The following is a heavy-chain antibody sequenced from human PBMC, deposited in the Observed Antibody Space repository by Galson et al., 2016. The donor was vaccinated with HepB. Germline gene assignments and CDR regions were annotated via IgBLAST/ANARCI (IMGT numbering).Heavy chain of an antibody. CDR2: IIPILGMT. J-gene: IGHJ4*02. CDR1: GGTFFNYA. D-gene: IGHD6-19*01. Sequence: SVKVSCKASGGTFFNYAVSWVRQAPGQGLEWMGRIIPILGMTNYAQKFQGRVTITADKSTTTAYMELTSQRSEDTAVYFCARTTASNSVAGTDDYWGQGTLVTVSS. CDR3: ARTTASNSVAGTDDY. V-gene: IGHV1-69*04.